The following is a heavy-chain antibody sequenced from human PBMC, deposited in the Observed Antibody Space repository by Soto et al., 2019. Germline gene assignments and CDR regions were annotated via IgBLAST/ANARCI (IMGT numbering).Heavy chain of an antibody. CDR2: IYYSGST. V-gene: IGHV4-61*01. CDR1: GGSVSRGSYS. CDR3: ARVGWEDDSSGSFDY. Sequence: QVQLQESGPGLVKPSEPLSLTCTVSGGSVSRGSYSWSWIRQPPGKGLEWIGYIYYSGSTNYNPSLKSRVTISVDTSKNQFSLKLSSVTAADTAVYYCARVGWEDDSSGSFDYWGQGTLVTVSS. D-gene: IGHD3-22*01. J-gene: IGHJ4*02.